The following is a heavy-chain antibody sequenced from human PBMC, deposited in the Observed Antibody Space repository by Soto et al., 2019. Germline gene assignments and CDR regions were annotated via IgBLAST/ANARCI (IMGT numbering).Heavy chain of an antibody. CDR2: INHSGNT. CDR1: GGSFTAYY. J-gene: IGHJ4*02. D-gene: IGHD3-10*01. CDR3: ARSGHLFDY. Sequence: QVQLQQWAAGLLKPSETLSLACDVSGGSFTAYYWSWIRQPPGKGLEWIGEINHSGNTNYNPSLKSRVTISVDTSRNQFSLKLSSVTAADTAVYYCARSGHLFDYWGQGTLVTVSS. V-gene: IGHV4-34*01.